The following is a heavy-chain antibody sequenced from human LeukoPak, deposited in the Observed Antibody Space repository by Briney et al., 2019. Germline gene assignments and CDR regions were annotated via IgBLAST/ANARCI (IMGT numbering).Heavy chain of an antibody. CDR2: ISGSGGST. J-gene: IGHJ4*02. Sequence: GALRLSCAASGFTVSSNSMSWVRQAPGKGLEWVSGISGSGGSTYYADSVKGRFTISRDNSKNTLYLQMNSLRVEDTAVYYCAKATSGSSSIDYWGQGTLVTVSS. CDR1: GFTVSSNS. D-gene: IGHD1-26*01. CDR3: AKATSGSSSIDY. V-gene: IGHV3-23*01.